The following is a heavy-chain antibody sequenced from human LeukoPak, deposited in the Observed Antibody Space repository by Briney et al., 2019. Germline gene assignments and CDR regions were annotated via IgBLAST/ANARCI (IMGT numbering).Heavy chain of an antibody. V-gene: IGHV4-34*01. J-gene: IGHJ4*02. Sequence: SETLSLTCAVSSGSFSVYYWSWIRQPPGKGLEWIGEINHLRRTNYNPSLKSRVIISIDTSKKEVSLEMSSVTAADTAVYYCARGSASGIYPIDYWGQGTLVTVSS. CDR2: INHLRRT. D-gene: IGHD6-19*01. CDR1: SGSFSVYY. CDR3: ARGSASGIYPIDY.